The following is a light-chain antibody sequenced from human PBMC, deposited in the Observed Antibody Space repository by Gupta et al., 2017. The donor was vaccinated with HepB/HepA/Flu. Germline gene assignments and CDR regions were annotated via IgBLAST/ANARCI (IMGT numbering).Light chain of an antibody. V-gene: IGLV2-14*03. Sequence: QSALTQPASMSGSPEQSITISCTGTSNDVGDYNYVSWYQQDPGKAPKLMIYDVSNRPSGVSNRFSGSKSGNTASLTISGLQAEDEADYYCNSYTSSDSYMFGTGTKVTVL. J-gene: IGLJ1*01. CDR2: DVS. CDR1: SNDVGDYNY. CDR3: NSYTSSDSYM.